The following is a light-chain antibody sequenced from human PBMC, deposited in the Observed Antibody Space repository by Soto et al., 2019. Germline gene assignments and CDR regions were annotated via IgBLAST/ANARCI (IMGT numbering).Light chain of an antibody. Sequence: AIQMTQSPSSLSASVGYRFTISCRASQGIGNALGWYQHKPLKPPKVLIYGASNLQSGVPPRFSGSGSGTDFTLAISSLQPEDSATYYCLKDINYPWTFGQGTKGDNK. CDR1: QGIGNA. CDR2: GAS. V-gene: IGKV1-6*01. CDR3: LKDINYPWT. J-gene: IGKJ1*01.